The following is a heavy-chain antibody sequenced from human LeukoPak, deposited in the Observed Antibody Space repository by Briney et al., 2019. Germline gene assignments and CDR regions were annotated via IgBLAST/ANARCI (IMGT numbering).Heavy chain of an antibody. Sequence: GGSLRLSCVASGLPIGDFAMHWVRQAPGQGLGWVSLISGDGVSTFFTDSVKGRFSISRDNSKNSLFLEMSSLRTEDTAMYYCARESGKFDYRGQGTLVAVSS. CDR1: GLPIGDFA. CDR2: ISGDGVST. CDR3: ARESGKFDY. V-gene: IGHV3-43*02. J-gene: IGHJ4*02.